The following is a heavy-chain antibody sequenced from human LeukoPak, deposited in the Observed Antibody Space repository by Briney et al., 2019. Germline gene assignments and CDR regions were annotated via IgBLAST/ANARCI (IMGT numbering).Heavy chain of an antibody. J-gene: IGHJ3*02. D-gene: IGHD5-12*01. CDR2: IYPGDSDT. CDR1: GYSFTTYW. CDR3: ARRGHSGSFLDSFDI. Sequence: GESLKISCKGSGYSFTTYWIGWGRQMPGKGLEWMGIIYPGDSDTTYSPSFQGQVSISADKSISTAYLQWSSLKASDSAIYYCARRGHSGSFLDSFDIWGQGTMVTVSS. V-gene: IGHV5-51*01.